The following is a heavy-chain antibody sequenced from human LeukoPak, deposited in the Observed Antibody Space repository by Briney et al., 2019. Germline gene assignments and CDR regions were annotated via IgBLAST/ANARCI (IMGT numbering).Heavy chain of an antibody. Sequence: PSETLSLTCAVYGGSFSGYYWSWIRQPQGKGLEWIGEINHSGSTNYNPSLKSRVTISVDTSKNQFSLKLSSVTAADTAVYYCAVTGIVGAAPGLYYFDYWGQGTLVTVSS. D-gene: IGHD1-26*01. CDR3: AVTGIVGAAPGLYYFDY. J-gene: IGHJ4*02. CDR2: INHSGST. V-gene: IGHV4-34*01. CDR1: GGSFSGYY.